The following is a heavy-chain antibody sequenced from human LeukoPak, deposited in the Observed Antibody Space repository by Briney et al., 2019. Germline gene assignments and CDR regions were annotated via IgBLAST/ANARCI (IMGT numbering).Heavy chain of an antibody. Sequence: PSETLSLTCTVSGGSISSSSYYWGWIRQPPGKGLEWIGSIYHSGSTYYNPSLKSRVTISVDTSKNQFSLKLSSVTAADTAVYYCAKGSTSCPFDYWGQGTLVTVSS. CDR3: AKGSTSCPFDY. CDR1: GGSISSSSYY. J-gene: IGHJ4*02. D-gene: IGHD2-2*01. V-gene: IGHV4-39*07. CDR2: IYHSGST.